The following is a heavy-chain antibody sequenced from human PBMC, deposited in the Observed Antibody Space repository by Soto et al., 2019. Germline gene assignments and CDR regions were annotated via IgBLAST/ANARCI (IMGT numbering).Heavy chain of an antibody. CDR1: GYSFTSYW. Sequence: RGESLKISCKGSGYSFTSYWIGWVRQMPGKGLEWMGIIYPGDSDTRYSPSFQGQVTISADKSISTAYLQWSSLKASDTAMYYCATMARDSGYDFDYWGQGTLVTVSS. D-gene: IGHD5-12*01. V-gene: IGHV5-51*01. J-gene: IGHJ4*02. CDR2: IYPGDSDT. CDR3: ATMARDSGYDFDY.